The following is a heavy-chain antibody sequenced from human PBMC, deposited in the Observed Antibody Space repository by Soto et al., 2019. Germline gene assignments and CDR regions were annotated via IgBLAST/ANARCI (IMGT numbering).Heavy chain of an antibody. V-gene: IGHV1-69*12. CDR1: GGTFSSYA. CDR2: IIPIFGTA. J-gene: IGHJ4*02. Sequence: QVQLVQSGAEVKKPGSSVKVSCKASGGTFSSYAISWVRQAPGQGLEWMGGIIPIFGTANYAQKFQGRVTITADESRKTAYMVLSSLRSEDTAVYYCATGGGIQIWPPFDFRGQGTLVTV. D-gene: IGHD5-18*01. CDR3: ATGGGIQIWPPFDF.